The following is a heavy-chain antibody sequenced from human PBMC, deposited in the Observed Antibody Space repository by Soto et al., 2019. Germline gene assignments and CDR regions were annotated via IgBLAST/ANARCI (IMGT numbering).Heavy chain of an antibody. CDR3: ARGGGRGYSYGYGIRDDAFNL. V-gene: IGHV4-34*01. J-gene: IGHJ3*01. CDR2: INHIGRT. Sequence: PSETLSLTCAVYGWSFSGYYWSWIRQPPGKGLEWIGEINHIGRTNYNPSRKSRVTISVDTSKNQFSLKVNSVTAADTAVYYCARGGGRGYSYGYGIRDDAFNLWGQGTMVTVSS. CDR1: GWSFSGYY. D-gene: IGHD5-18*01.